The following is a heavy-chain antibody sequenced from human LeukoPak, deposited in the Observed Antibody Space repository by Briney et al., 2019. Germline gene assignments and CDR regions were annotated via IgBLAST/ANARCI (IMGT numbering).Heavy chain of an antibody. CDR3: ARARMEGWFDP. D-gene: IGHD1-14*01. CDR2: IYHSGST. J-gene: IGHJ5*02. Sequence: LRLSCAASGFTFSSYAMSWIRRPPGKGLEWIGYIYHSGSTYYNPSLKSRVTISVDRSKNQFSLKLSSVTAADTAVYYCARARMEGWFDPWGQGTLVTVSS. CDR1: GFTFSSYA. V-gene: IGHV4-30-2*01.